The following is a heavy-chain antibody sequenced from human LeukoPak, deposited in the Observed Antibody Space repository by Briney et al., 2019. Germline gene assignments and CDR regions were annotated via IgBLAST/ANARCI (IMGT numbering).Heavy chain of an antibody. V-gene: IGHV3-30*02. CDR1: GFTFSSYG. CDR3: ARDPSSVVRGANDAFDI. D-gene: IGHD3-10*01. J-gene: IGHJ3*02. CDR2: IRYDGSNK. Sequence: PGGSLRLSCAASGFTFSSYGMHWVRQAPGKGLEWVAFIRYDGSNKYYADSVKGRFTISRDNSKNTLYLHVNSLRPEDTAVYYCARDPSSVVRGANDAFDIWGQGTMVTVSS.